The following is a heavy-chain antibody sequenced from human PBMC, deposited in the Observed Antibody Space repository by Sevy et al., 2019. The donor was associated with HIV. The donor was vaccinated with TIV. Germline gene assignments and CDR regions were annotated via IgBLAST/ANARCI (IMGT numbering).Heavy chain of an antibody. Sequence: ASVKVSCKASGYTFTGYYIHWVRQAPGQGLEWMGWINPNSGGTNSVQKFQGRVTMTRDTSISTAYMELSRLRSDDTAVYYCARDPTGAAAAMSWFDPWGQGTLVTVSS. D-gene: IGHD2-2*01. CDR2: INPNSGGT. V-gene: IGHV1-2*02. J-gene: IGHJ5*02. CDR1: GYTFTGYY. CDR3: ARDPTGAAAAMSWFDP.